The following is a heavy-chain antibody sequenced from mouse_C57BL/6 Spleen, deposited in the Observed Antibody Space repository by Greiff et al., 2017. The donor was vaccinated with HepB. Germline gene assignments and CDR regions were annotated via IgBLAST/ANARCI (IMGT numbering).Heavy chain of an antibody. Sequence: QVQLQQSGPGLVQPSQSLSITCTVSGFSLTSYGVHWVRQSPGKGLEWLGVIWRGGSTDYNAAFMSRLSITKDNSKSQVFFKMNSLQADDTAIYYCAKKRFYYDYDVAGAMDYWGQGTSVTVSS. D-gene: IGHD2-4*01. CDR3: AKKRFYYDYDVAGAMDY. CDR2: IWRGGST. V-gene: IGHV2-5*01. J-gene: IGHJ4*01. CDR1: GFSLTSYG.